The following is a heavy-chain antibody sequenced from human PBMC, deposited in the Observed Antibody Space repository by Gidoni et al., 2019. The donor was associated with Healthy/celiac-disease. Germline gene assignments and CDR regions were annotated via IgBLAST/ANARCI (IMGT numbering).Heavy chain of an antibody. Sequence: QVQLVQSGAEVKKPGASVQVSCKASGYTFTSYYMHWVRQAPGQGLEWMGIINPSGGSTSYAQKFQGRVTMTRDTSTSTVYMELSSLRSEDTAVYYCARSLGGYFDWTPYYYYGMDVWGQGTTVTVSS. CDR1: GYTFTSYY. D-gene: IGHD3-9*01. V-gene: IGHV1-46*01. J-gene: IGHJ6*02. CDR3: ARSLGGYFDWTPYYYYGMDV. CDR2: INPSGGST.